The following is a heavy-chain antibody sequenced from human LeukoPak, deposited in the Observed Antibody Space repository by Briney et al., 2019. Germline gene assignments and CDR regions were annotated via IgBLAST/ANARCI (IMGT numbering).Heavy chain of an antibody. CDR1: GFTFSSYA. V-gene: IGHV3-23*01. D-gene: IGHD6-19*01. J-gene: IGHJ4*02. CDR2: ISGSGGST. CDR3: AKDLEGRYSSGWLGPGYFDY. Sequence: GGSLRLSCAASGFTFSSYAMSWVRQAPGKGLEWVSAISGSGGSTYYADSVKGRFTISRDNSKNTLYLQMNSLRAEDTAVYYCAKDLEGRYSSGWLGPGYFDYWGQGTLVTVSS.